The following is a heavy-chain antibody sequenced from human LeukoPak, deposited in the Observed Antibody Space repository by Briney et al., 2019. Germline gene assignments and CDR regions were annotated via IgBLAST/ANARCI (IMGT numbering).Heavy chain of an antibody. J-gene: IGHJ4*02. D-gene: IGHD3-10*01. CDR3: ASIHGSGSYYVY. CDR2: IGIDVRDS. CDR1: GFTFSNYV. Sequence: GGSLRLSCAASGFTFSNYVMTWVRQAPGKGLEWVSAIGIDVRDSDYADSVKGRFTISRDNAKNTLYLQVNSLRAEDTAVYYCASIHGSGSYYVYWGQGTLVTVSA. V-gene: IGHV3-23*01.